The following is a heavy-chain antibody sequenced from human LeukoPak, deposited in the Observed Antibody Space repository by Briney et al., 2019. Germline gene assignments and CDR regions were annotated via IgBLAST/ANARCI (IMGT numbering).Heavy chain of an antibody. CDR1: GYIFTNYG. J-gene: IGHJ4*02. CDR3: ARDLLTRVSKFDY. V-gene: IGHV1-18*01. CDR2: ISAHNGNT. D-gene: IGHD6-13*01. Sequence: EASVKVSCKASGYIFTNYGISLVRQAPGQGLEWMGWISAHNGNTNYAQKLQGRVTMTTDTPTSTAYMELRSLRSDDTAVYYCARDLLTRVSKFDYWGQGTLVTVSS.